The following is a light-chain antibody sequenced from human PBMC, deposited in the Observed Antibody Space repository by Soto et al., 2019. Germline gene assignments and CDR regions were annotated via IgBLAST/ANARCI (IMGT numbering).Light chain of an antibody. CDR3: MQVLQTPLT. J-gene: IGKJ4*01. CDR2: LGS. V-gene: IGKV2-28*01. Sequence: DIVMNQSPLSLPVTPGEPASISCRSSQSLLYSNGYNYVDWYLQKPGQPPQIQSFLGSSRAPGVPDRFNSSGSGTDVTLRITTVEAEDVGVYYCMQVLQTPLTFRGGTKLEIK. CDR1: QSLLYSNGYNY.